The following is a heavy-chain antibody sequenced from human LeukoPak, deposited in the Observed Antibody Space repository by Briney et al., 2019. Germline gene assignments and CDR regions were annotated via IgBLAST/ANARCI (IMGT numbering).Heavy chain of an antibody. V-gene: IGHV3-23*01. CDR2: ISDSGGRI. Sequence: SGGSLRLSCAASGFTFNSYAMTWVRQAPGKGLEWVSLISDSGGRIYYADSVKGRFTISRDNSKNTLYLQMNSLRAEDTGVYYCAKVLIWTYGSGNYYKGAFDIWGQGTMVTVFS. CDR1: GFTFNSYA. J-gene: IGHJ3*02. CDR3: AKVLIWTYGSGNYYKGAFDI. D-gene: IGHD3-10*01.